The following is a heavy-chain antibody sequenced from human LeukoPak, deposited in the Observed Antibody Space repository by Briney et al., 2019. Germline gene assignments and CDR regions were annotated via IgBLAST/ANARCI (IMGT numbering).Heavy chain of an antibody. CDR1: GYTFTSYD. Sequence: ASVKVSCKASGYTFTSYDINWLRRASGQGLEWLGWMNPNSGNTGYAQKFQGRFTMTWDTSITTAYMELSSLRSEDTAVCYCAREYRHQPDWGQGTLVTVSS. D-gene: IGHD5-12*01. V-gene: IGHV1-8*01. J-gene: IGHJ4*02. CDR3: AREYRHQPD. CDR2: MNPNSGNT.